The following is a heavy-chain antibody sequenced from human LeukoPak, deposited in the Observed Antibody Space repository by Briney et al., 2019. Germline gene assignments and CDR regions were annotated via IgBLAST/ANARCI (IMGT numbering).Heavy chain of an antibody. CDR1: GYSISTTSY. J-gene: IGHJ6*03. V-gene: IGHV4-38-2*01. CDR3: ARQDCTHGVCLSYYYFYMEV. Sequence: SETLSLTCAVSGYSISTTSYWGWIRQSPGKGLEWIGSIHQSGSTYYNPSLRSRVTISVDTSKNQFSLKLSSVTAAETAVYYCARQDCTHGVCLSYYYFYMEVWGKGTTVTVSS. CDR2: IHQSGST. D-gene: IGHD2-8*01.